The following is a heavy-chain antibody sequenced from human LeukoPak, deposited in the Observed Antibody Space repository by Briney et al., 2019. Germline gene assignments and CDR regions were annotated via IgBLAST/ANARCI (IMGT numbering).Heavy chain of an antibody. J-gene: IGHJ6*03. D-gene: IGHD3-3*01. V-gene: IGHV4-30-2*01. CDR2: IYHSGST. CDR3: ASTTYYDFWSGYYSHYMDV. Sequence: KTSETLFLTCTVSGGSISSGGYYWSWIRQPPGKGLEWIGYIYHSGSTYYNPSLKSRVTISVDRSKNQFSLKLSSVTAADTAVYYCASTTYYDFWSGYYSHYMDVWGKGTTVTVSS. CDR1: GGSISSGGYY.